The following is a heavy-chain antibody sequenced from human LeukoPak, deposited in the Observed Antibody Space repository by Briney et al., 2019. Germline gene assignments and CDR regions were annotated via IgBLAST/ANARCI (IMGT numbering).Heavy chain of an antibody. J-gene: IGHJ4*02. CDR1: GGSISSGSYY. D-gene: IGHD5-12*01. CDR2: IYTSGST. CDR3: ARGNRFVARRKLSGYDFDY. Sequence: SETLSLTCTVSGGSISSGSYYWSWIRQPAGKGLEWIGRIYTSGSTNYNPSLKSRVTISVDTSKNQFSLKLSSVTAADTAVYYCARGNRFVARRKLSGYDFDYWGQGTLVTVSS. V-gene: IGHV4-61*02.